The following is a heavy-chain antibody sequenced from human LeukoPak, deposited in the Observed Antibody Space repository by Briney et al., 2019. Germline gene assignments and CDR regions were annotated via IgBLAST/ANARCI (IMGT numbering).Heavy chain of an antibody. CDR2: INPNSGGT. J-gene: IGHJ4*02. CDR1: GYTFTGYY. Sequence: ASVKVSCKASGYTFTGYYMHWVRQAPGQGLEWMGWINPNSGGTNYAQKFQGRVTMTRDTSISTAYMELSRLRSDDTAVYYCARELRFCSSTSCYVDYWGQGTLVTVSS. V-gene: IGHV1-2*02. D-gene: IGHD2-2*01. CDR3: ARELRFCSSTSCYVDY.